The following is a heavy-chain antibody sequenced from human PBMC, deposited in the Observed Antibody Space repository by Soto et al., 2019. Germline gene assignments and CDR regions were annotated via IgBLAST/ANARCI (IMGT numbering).Heavy chain of an antibody. CDR3: ARELNTDSSAYYSFAY. D-gene: IGHD3-22*01. Sequence: PGESLKISCKGSGYSFSTYSIGWVRQMPGKGLEWIGNIHSGDSNARYSPSFQGQVTISVDKSTTTTYMELRSLRSDDTAVYYCARELNTDSSAYYSFAYWGQGTLVTVSS. J-gene: IGHJ4*02. CDR1: GYSFSTYS. V-gene: IGHV5-51*01. CDR2: IHSGDSNA.